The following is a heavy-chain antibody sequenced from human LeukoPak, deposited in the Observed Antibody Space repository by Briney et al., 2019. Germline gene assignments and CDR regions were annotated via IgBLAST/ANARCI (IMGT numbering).Heavy chain of an antibody. Sequence: ASVKVSCKASGYTFTGYYMHWVRQAPGQGLEWMGWINPNSGGTNYAQKFQGRVTMTRDTSISTAYMELSRLRSDDTAVYYCARAKSPAGMDAFDIWGQGTMVTVSS. V-gene: IGHV1-2*02. CDR3: ARAKSPAGMDAFDI. CDR1: GYTFTGYY. CDR2: INPNSGGT. J-gene: IGHJ3*02.